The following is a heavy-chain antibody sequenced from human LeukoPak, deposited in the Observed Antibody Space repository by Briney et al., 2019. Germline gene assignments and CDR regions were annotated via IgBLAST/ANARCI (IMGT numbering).Heavy chain of an antibody. V-gene: IGHV3-66*02. D-gene: IGHD3-22*01. CDR2: IYSGGST. CDR1: GFTVSSNY. CDR3: ARVLIVAGHAD. J-gene: IGHJ4*02. Sequence: GGSLRLSCAASGFTVSSNYMSWVRQGPGKGLEWVSVIYSGGSTYYADSVKGRFTISRDNSKNTLYLQMNSLRAEDTAVYYCARVLIVAGHADWGQGTLVTVSS.